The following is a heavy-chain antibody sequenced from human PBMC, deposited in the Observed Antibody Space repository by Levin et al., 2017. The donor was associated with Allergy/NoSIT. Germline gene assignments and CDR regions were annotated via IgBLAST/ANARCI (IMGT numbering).Heavy chain of an antibody. J-gene: IGHJ5*02. CDR2: IYYSGST. CDR1: GGSISSGDYY. Sequence: PSETLSLTCTVSGGSISSGDYYWSWIRQPPGKGLEWIGYIYYSGSTYYNPSLKSRVTISVDTSKNQFSLKLSSVTAADTAVYYCARGGVTAQYNWFDPWGQGTLVTVSS. V-gene: IGHV4-30-4*01. D-gene: IGHD2-21*02. CDR3: ARGGVTAQYNWFDP.